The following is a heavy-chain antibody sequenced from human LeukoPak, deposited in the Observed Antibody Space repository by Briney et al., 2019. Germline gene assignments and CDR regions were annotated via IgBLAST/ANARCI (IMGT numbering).Heavy chain of an antibody. CDR1: GFTLRKYA. CDR2: TSGDGGTT. Sequence: GGSLRLSCAASGFTLRKYAIHWIRQAPGKGLEYVSATSGDGGTTYFANSVKGRFTISRDNSKNTLYLQMGSLRAEDMAVYYCASGSMTGYWYWGQGTLVTVSS. V-gene: IGHV3-64*01. D-gene: IGHD3-9*01. CDR3: ASGSMTGYWY. J-gene: IGHJ4*02.